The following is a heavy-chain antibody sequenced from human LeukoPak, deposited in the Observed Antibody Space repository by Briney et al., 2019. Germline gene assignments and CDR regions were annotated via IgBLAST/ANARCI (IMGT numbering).Heavy chain of an antibody. J-gene: IGHJ3*02. V-gene: IGHV3-23*01. Sequence: GGSLRLSCAASGFTFSSYAMSWVRQAPGKGLEWVSAISGSGVNTYYADSVKGRFAASRGNSKNTLYLQMNSLRAEDTAVYYCARGRSGYGPFDAFDIWGQGTWVTVSS. CDR2: ISGSGVNT. CDR3: ARGRSGYGPFDAFDI. D-gene: IGHD3-22*01. CDR1: GFTFSSYA.